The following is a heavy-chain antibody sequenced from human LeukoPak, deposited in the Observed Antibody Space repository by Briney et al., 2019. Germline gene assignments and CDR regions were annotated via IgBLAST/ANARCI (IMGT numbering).Heavy chain of an antibody. D-gene: IGHD6-13*01. CDR2: IRYDGNNN. Sequence: GGSLRLSCAASGFTFSSYGMLWVRQTPGKGLEWVAFIRYDGNNNYYADSVKGRFTISRDKSKNTLYLQMNSLRPEDTAVYYCAKDIHPYSRNWYPFDYWGQGTLVTVSS. J-gene: IGHJ4*02. V-gene: IGHV3-30*02. CDR3: AKDIHPYSRNWYPFDY. CDR1: GFTFSSYG.